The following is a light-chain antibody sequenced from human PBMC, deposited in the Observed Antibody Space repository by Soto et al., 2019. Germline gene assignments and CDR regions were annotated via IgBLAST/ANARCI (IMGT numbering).Light chain of an antibody. V-gene: IGKV1-39*01. CDR3: AEPLCRSHS. Sequence: SGRSPSIKDKSALTCRASQRISTYLNWYQQKPGKAPNLVIYAASSLQNGVPSRFSGSGSGTDFIPSISRLTREVCGIGIPAEPLCRSHSFGPGTKVDI. J-gene: IGKJ3*01. CDR1: QRISTY. CDR2: AAS.